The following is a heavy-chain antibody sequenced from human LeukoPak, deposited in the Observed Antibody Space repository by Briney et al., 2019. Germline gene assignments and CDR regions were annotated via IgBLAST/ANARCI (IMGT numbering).Heavy chain of an antibody. CDR3: GKRDSSSDY. D-gene: IGHD3-22*01. CDR2: IRSDGSDK. J-gene: IGHJ4*02. CDR1: GFIFSTYG. Sequence: PGGSLRLSCAASGFIFSTYGMHWVRQAPGKGLEWVAFIRSDGSDKSYAGSVMGRFTTSRDNSKNTLYLQMNTLRAEDTAVYYCGKRDSSSDYWGQGTLVTVSS. V-gene: IGHV3-30*02.